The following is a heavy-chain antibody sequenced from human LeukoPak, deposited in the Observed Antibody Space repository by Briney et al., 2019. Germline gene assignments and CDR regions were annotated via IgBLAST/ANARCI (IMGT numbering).Heavy chain of an antibody. D-gene: IGHD6-19*01. CDR2: IIPIFGTA. CDR3: ARGSSGWYYFDY. J-gene: IGHJ4*02. CDR1: GGTFSSYA. V-gene: IGHV1-69*06. Sequence: GSSVKVFCKASGGTFSSYAISWVRQAPGQGLEWMGGIIPIFGTANYAQKFQGSVTITADKSTSTAYMELSSLRSEDTAVYYCARGSSGWYYFDYWGQGTLVTVSS.